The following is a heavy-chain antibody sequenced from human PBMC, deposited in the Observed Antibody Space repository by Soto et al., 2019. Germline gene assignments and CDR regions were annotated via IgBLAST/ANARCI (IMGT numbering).Heavy chain of an antibody. D-gene: IGHD3-22*01. CDR1: GGTFSSYA. V-gene: IGHV1-69*01. Sequence: QVQLVQSGAEVKKPGSSVKVSCKASGGTFSSYAISWVRQAPGQGLEWMGGIIPIFGTANYAQKFQGRVTNNGDQSTSKGFMEVSSLRSEDTGVYFCARGWGYDNNSYYYAYWGQGTLVSVSS. J-gene: IGHJ4*02. CDR3: ARGWGYDNNSYYYAY. CDR2: IIPIFGTA.